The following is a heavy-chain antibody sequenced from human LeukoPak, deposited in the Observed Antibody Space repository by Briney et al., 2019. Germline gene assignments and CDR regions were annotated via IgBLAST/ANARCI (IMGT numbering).Heavy chain of an antibody. CDR3: ARGRYSSSSHDY. CDR2: INHSGST. J-gene: IGHJ4*02. CDR1: GGSFSGYY. D-gene: IGHD6-6*01. Sequence: SETLSPTCAVYGGSFSGYYWSWIRQPPGKGLEWIGEINHSGSTNYNPSLKSRVTISVDTSKNQFSLKLSSVTAADTAVYYCARGRYSSSSHDYWGQGTLVTVSS. V-gene: IGHV4-34*01.